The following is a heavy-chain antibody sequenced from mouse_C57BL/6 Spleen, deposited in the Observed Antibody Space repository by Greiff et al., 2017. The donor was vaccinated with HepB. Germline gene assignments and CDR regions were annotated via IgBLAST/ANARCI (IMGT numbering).Heavy chain of an antibody. J-gene: IGHJ3*01. CDR3: ARSYYCGSSPCAY. CDR2: ISSGSSTI. V-gene: IGHV5-17*01. D-gene: IGHD1-1*01. Sequence: EVKLVESGGGLVKPGGSLKLSCAASGFTFSDYGMHWVRQAPEKGLEWVAYISSGSSTIYYADTVKGRFTITRDNAKNTLFLQMTSLRSEDTAMYYCARSYYCGSSPCAYWGQGTLVTVSA. CDR1: GFTFSDYG.